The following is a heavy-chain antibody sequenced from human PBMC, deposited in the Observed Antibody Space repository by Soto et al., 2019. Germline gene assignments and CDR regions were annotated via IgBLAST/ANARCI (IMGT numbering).Heavy chain of an antibody. J-gene: IGHJ4*02. CDR3: AKDLLASTTVPTQFDY. V-gene: IGHV3-30*18. D-gene: IGHD4-4*01. Sequence: SLRLSCAASGFTFSSYGMPWVRQAPGKGLEWVAVISYDGSNKYYAASVKGRFTISRDNSKNTLYLQMNSLRAEDTAVYYCAKDLLASTTVPTQFDYWGQGTLVTVSS. CDR2: ISYDGSNK. CDR1: GFTFSSYG.